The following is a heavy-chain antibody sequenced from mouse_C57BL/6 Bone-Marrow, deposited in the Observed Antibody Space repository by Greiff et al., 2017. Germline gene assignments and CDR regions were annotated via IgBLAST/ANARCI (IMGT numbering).Heavy chain of an antibody. V-gene: IGHV1-54*01. CDR3: ARSSYWYFDV. CDR2: INPGSGGT. D-gene: IGHD1-1*01. CDR1: GSAFTIYL. J-gene: IGHJ1*03. Sequence: QVQLQQSGAELVRPGTSVKVSCKASGSAFTIYLIGWVKRSPGQGLEWIGVINPGSGGTNYNEKFKGKATLTADKSSSTAYMQLSSLTSEDSAVYFCARSSYWYFDVWGTGTTVTVSS.